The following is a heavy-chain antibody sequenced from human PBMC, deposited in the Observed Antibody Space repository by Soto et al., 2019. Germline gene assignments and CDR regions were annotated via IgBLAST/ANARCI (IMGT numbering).Heavy chain of an antibody. V-gene: IGHV3-23*01. CDR2: ISGSGGST. CDR1: GFTFSSYA. D-gene: IGHD5-12*01. CDR3: AKDQGYSGYDLYGMDV. J-gene: IGHJ6*02. Sequence: GGSLRLSCAASGFTFSSYAMSWVRQAPGKGLEWVSAISGSGGSTYYADSVKGRFTISRDNSKNTLYLQMNSLRAEDTAVYYCAKDQGYSGYDLYGMDVWGQGTTVTV.